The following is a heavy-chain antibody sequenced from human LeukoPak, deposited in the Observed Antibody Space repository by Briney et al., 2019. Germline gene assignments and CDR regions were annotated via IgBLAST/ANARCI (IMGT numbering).Heavy chain of an antibody. CDR1: GGSISSYY. CDR2: IYYSGST. V-gene: IGHV4-59*01. J-gene: IGHJ4*02. CDR3: ARYYYDSSGYSVGIDY. Sequence: PSETLSLTCTVSGGSISSYYWSWIRQPPGKGLEWIGYIYYSGSTNYNPSLKSRVTISVDTSKNQFSLKLSSVTAADTAVYYCARYYYDSSGYSVGIDYWGQGTLVTVSS. D-gene: IGHD3-22*01.